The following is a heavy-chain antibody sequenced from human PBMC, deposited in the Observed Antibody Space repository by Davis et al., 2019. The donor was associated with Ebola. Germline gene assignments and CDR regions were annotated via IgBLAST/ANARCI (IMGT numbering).Heavy chain of an antibody. V-gene: IGHV3-48*02. Sequence: GGSLRLSCTASRFTFSTYSINWVRQAPGKGLEWVSYISSSSDTIYYADSVKGRFTISRDNARNTLYLQMNSLRDEDTAVYHCARVMNPAGAFDIWGRGTMVIVSS. CDR2: ISSSSDTI. D-gene: IGHD1-14*01. J-gene: IGHJ3*02. CDR1: RFTFSTYS. CDR3: ARVMNPAGAFDI.